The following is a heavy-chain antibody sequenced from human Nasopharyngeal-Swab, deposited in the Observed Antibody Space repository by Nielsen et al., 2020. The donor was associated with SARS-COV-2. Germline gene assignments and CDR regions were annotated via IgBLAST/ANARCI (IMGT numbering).Heavy chain of an antibody. CDR2: ISSSSSYI. J-gene: IGHJ6*02. Sequence: GGSLRLSCAASGFTFSSYWMNWVRQAPGKGLEWVSSISSSSSYIYYADSVKGRFTISRDNAKNSLHLQMNSLRAEDTAVYYCARGCVLTGPTCNYYGMDVWGQGTTVTVSS. CDR1: GFTFSSYW. D-gene: IGHD3-9*01. V-gene: IGHV3-21*01. CDR3: ARGCVLTGPTCNYYGMDV.